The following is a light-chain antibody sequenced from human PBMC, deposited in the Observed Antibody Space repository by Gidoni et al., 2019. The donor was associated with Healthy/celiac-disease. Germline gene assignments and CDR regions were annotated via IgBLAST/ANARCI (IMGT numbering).Light chain of an antibody. CDR1: PSVSSY. V-gene: IGKV3-11*01. J-gene: IGKJ4*01. Sequence: DIVLTQSPSTLSLSPGERATLSCRASPSVSSYLAWYQQKPGQAPRLLIYDASNSATGIPARFSGSGSGTDFTLTISSLEPEDFAVYYCQQRSNWPALTFGGGTKVEIK. CDR2: DAS. CDR3: QQRSNWPALT.